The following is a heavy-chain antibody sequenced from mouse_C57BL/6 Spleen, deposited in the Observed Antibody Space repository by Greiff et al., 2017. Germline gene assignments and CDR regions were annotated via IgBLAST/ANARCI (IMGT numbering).Heavy chain of an antibody. Sequence: VQLQQPGAELVMPGASVKLSCKASGYTFTSYWMHWVKQRPGQGLEWIGEIDPSDGYTNYNQKFKGKSTLTVDKSSSTAYMQLSSLTSEDSAVYYCASTMITTTGFAYWGQGTLVTVSA. CDR1: GYTFTSYW. CDR2: IDPSDGYT. V-gene: IGHV1-69*01. CDR3: ASTMITTTGFAY. D-gene: IGHD2-4*01. J-gene: IGHJ3*01.